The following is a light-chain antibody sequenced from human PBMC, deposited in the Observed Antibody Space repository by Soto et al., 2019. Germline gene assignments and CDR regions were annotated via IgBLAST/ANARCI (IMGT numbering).Light chain of an antibody. V-gene: IGLV1-51*02. CDR2: ENN. Sequence: QSVLTQPPSVSAAPGQKVTISCSGSDSNIGNDHVPWYQQFPGTAPKLLIYENNKRPSGIPDRFSGSKSGTSATLDITGLQTGDEADYYCGTWDSGLSAGVVGGGTKLTVL. J-gene: IGLJ3*02. CDR3: GTWDSGLSAGV. CDR1: DSNIGNDH.